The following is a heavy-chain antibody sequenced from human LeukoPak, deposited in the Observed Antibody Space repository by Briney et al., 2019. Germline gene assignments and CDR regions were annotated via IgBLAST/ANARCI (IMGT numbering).Heavy chain of an antibody. D-gene: IGHD2-15*01. J-gene: IGHJ3*02. Sequence: GASVKVSCKASGYTFTSYDINWVRQATGQGLEWMGWMNPNSGNTGYAQKFQGRVTITRNTSISTAYMELSSPRSEDTAVYYSASLGSRRYCSGGSCYSDAFDIWGQGTMVTVSS. CDR3: ASLGSRRYCSGGSCYSDAFDI. CDR1: GYTFTSYD. CDR2: MNPNSGNT. V-gene: IGHV1-8*03.